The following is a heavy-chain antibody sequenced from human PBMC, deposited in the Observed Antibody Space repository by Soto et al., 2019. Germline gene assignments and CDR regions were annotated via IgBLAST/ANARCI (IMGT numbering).Heavy chain of an antibody. CDR1: GYTFTGPY. J-gene: IGHJ6*02. D-gene: IGHD3-22*01. CDR3: ARDFRTDSHGVDV. V-gene: IGHV1-2*02. Sequence: GASVKVSCKASGYTFTGPYIHWVRQAPGQGLEWMEWINPNSGGTNFAQKFQGRVTMTRDTSISTVYMELNSLRSDDTGVYYCARDFRTDSHGVDVWGQGTAVTVSS. CDR2: INPNSGGT.